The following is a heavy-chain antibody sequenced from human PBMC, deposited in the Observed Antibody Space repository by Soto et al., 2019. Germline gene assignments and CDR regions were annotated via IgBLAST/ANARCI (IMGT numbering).Heavy chain of an antibody. CDR3: ARDGISYGMDV. CDR1: GGPISSGYYY. D-gene: IGHD1-20*01. Sequence: SETLSLTCTVSGGPISSGYYYWSWIRQPPGKGLEWIGYIYYSGSTYYNPSLKSRVTISVDTSKNQFSLKLSSVTAADTAVYYCARDGISYGMDVWDQGTTVTVSS. CDR2: IYYSGST. V-gene: IGHV4-30-4*01. J-gene: IGHJ6*02.